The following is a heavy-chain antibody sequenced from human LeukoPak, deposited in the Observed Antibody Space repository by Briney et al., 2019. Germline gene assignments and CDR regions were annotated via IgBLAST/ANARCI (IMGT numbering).Heavy chain of an antibody. V-gene: IGHV1-2*02. CDR3: ASSRIIPAAIAAFEI. D-gene: IGHD2-2*01. CDR2: INPNSGGT. Sequence: ASVKVSCKASGYTFTGYYMHWVRQAPGQGLEWMGWINPNSGGTNYAQKFQGRVTMTRDTSISTAYMELSRLRSDDTAVYYCASSRIIPAAIAAFEIWGQGAMFTVSS. J-gene: IGHJ3*02. CDR1: GYTFTGYY.